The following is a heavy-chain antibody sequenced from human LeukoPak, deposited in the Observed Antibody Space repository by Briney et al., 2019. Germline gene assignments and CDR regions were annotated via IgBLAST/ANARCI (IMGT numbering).Heavy chain of an antibody. CDR1: GNSISSGDYY. CDR2: IHYSGSS. J-gene: IGHJ5*02. V-gene: IGHV4-30-4*02. Sequence: SETLSLTCTVSGNSISSGDYYWSWIRQPPGKGLEWIGYIHYSGSSDYNPALKSRVSISADASKNQFSLKLTSVTAADTAVYFCVSRADWFDPWGPGTLVTVSS. CDR3: VSRADWFDP.